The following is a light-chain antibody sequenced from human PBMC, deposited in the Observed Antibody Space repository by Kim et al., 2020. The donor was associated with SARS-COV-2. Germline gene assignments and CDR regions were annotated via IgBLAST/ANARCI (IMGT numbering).Light chain of an antibody. V-gene: IGKV1-33*01. J-gene: IGKJ4*01. CDR1: QDISNY. Sequence: DIHMTQSPSSLSASVGDRVTITCQASQDISNYLNWYQQKPGKAPKLLIYDASNLETGVPSRFSGSGSGTDFTFTISSLQPEDIATYYCQQYDNLVTFGGGTKVDIK. CDR2: DAS. CDR3: QQYDNLVT.